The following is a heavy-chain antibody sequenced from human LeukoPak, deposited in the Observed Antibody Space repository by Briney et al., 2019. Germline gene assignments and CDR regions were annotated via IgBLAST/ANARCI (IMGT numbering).Heavy chain of an antibody. CDR2: ISGDGVST. D-gene: IGHD1-26*01. CDR1: GFTFGSSN. V-gene: IGHV3-23*01. CDR3: AKDLAVVGATTGYFDH. Sequence: GGSLRLSCAASGFTFGSSNMNWVRQAPGKELEWVSSISGDGVSTYYTASVRGRFTVSRDSSKNTLYLQMNSLRAEDTALYYCAKDLAVVGATTGYFDHWGPGTLVTVSS. J-gene: IGHJ4*02.